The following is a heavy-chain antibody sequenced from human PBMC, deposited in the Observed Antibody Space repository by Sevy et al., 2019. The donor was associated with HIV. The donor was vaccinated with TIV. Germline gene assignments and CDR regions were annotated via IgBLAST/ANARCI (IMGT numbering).Heavy chain of an antibody. V-gene: IGHV1-8*01. Sequence: ASVKVSCKASGYTFTSYDINWVRQATGQGLEWMGWMNPNSGNTGYAQKFQGRVTMTRNTSIRTAYMELSSLRSEDTAVYYCARGGPTYYYGSGSSLGNWFDPWGQGTLVTVSS. CDR2: MNPNSGNT. J-gene: IGHJ5*02. CDR1: GYTFTSYD. D-gene: IGHD3-10*01. CDR3: ARGGPTYYYGSGSSLGNWFDP.